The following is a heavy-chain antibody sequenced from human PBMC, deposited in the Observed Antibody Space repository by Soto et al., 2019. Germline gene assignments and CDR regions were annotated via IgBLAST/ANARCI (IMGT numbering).Heavy chain of an antibody. D-gene: IGHD5-12*01. V-gene: IGHV1-2*02. J-gene: IGHJ4*02. CDR3: AILARIEDY. Sequence: VKRVQPGAEVKKPGASVKVSCKVSGYTFTGYSMHWVRQAPGQGLEWTGWIKPNSGGTNHAQKFPGRGTLTRDTSISTAYMELSRLTSDDTAVYYCAILARIEDYWVQGTLVTVSS. CDR1: GYTFTGYS. CDR2: IKPNSGGT.